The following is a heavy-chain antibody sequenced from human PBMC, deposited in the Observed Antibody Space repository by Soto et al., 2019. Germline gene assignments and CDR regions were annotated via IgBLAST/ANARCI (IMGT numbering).Heavy chain of an antibody. Sequence: QVHLQQRGAGLLKPSETLSLNCVVSGESFSGYYWSWIRQTPGMGLGWIGEVDHRGSTTYNPSLQDRASISIDSSKNLFSLELTSVTAADTALYFCARYEYGNSLYGVDVWGQGTRVTVSS. J-gene: IGHJ6*02. V-gene: IGHV4-34*02. CDR1: GESFSGYY. CDR3: ARYEYGNSLYGVDV. D-gene: IGHD1-7*01. CDR2: VDHRGST.